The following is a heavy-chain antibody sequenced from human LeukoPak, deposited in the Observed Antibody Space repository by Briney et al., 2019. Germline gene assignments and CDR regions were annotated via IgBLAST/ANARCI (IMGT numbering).Heavy chain of an antibody. CDR1: GFTFSDYY. Sequence: GGSLRLSCAASGFTFSDYYMSWVRQAPGKGLEWVANIKQDGSEKYYVDSVKGRFTISRDNAKNSLYLQMNSLRAEDTAVYYCARDLQFDYWGQGTLVTVSS. CDR3: ARDLQFDY. J-gene: IGHJ4*02. CDR2: IKQDGSEK. V-gene: IGHV3-7*01.